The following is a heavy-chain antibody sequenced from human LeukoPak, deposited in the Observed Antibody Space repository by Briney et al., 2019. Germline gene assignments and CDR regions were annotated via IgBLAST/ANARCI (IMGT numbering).Heavy chain of an antibody. CDR3: ARDGLVVPAYYYGMDV. CDR2: IYYSGST. CDR1: GGSISSSSYY. D-gene: IGHD2-2*01. V-gene: IGHV4-39*07. J-gene: IGHJ6*02. Sequence: SETLSLTCTVSGGSISSSSYYWGWIRQPPGKGLEWIGSIYYSGSTYYNPSLKSRVTISVDTSKNQFSLKLSSVTAADTAVYYCARDGLVVPAYYYGMDVWGLGTTVTVSS.